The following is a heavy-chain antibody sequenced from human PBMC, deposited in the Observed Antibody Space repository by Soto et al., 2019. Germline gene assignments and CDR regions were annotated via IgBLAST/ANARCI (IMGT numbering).Heavy chain of an antibody. J-gene: IGHJ6*02. D-gene: IGHD3-3*01. V-gene: IGHV3-48*02. CDR3: ARIKLVEWFFINVDVYDMDV. CDR2: ISSDSRTI. CDR1: GFSLSDYA. Sequence: QPGGSLRLSCVASGFSLSDYAVNWVRQAPGKGLEWVSFISSDSRTIYYADSVEGRFTVSRDNARNSVSLQMDSLRDEDAAVYYCARIKLVEWFFINVDVYDMDVWGQATPVTVSS.